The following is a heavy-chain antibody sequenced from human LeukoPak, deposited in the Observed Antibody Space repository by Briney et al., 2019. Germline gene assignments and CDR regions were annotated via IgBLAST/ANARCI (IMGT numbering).Heavy chain of an antibody. Sequence: SVKVSCKASGGTFSSYAISWVRQAPGQGLEWMGGIIPIFGTANYAQKFQGRVTITADKSTSTAYMELSSVRSEDTAVYYCARASHYYDSSGYYLLDYWGQGTLVTVSS. CDR1: GGTFSSYA. D-gene: IGHD3-22*01. J-gene: IGHJ4*02. CDR2: IIPIFGTA. CDR3: ARASHYYDSSGYYLLDY. V-gene: IGHV1-69*06.